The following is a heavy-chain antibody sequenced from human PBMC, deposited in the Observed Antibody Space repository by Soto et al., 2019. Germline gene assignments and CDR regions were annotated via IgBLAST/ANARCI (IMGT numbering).Heavy chain of an antibody. Sequence: PVESLTSSCDNSAYTFTIYWVAWVRQRPGEGLEWMGIIYPSDSDTIYSPSFQCHVMFSVDKSLETAYLEWSSLKTSDTAVYFCARRAGVMVPFDYWGQGTKVTVSS. D-gene: IGHD3-16*01. CDR3: ARRAGVMVPFDY. V-gene: IGHV5-51*01. J-gene: IGHJ4*02. CDR1: AYTFTIYW. CDR2: IYPSDSDT.